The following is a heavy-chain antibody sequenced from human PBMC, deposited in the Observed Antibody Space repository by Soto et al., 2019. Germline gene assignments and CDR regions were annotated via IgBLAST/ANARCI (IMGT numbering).Heavy chain of an antibody. V-gene: IGHV1-69*02. J-gene: IGHJ6*02. CDR1: GGTFSSYT. CDR2: IIPILGIA. CDR3: ARRGADYYDSSGSPGGMDV. D-gene: IGHD3-22*01. Sequence: QVQLVQSGAEVKKPGSSVKVSCKASGGTFSSYTISWVRQAPGQGLEWMGRIIPILGIANYAQKFQGRVTITADKSTRPAYMELSSLRSEDTAVYYCARRGADYYDSSGSPGGMDVWGQGTTVTVSS.